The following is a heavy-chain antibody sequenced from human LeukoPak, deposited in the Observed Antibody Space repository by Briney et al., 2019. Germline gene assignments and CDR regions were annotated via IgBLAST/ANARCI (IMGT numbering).Heavy chain of an antibody. CDR2: ILLMLGVG. Sequence: SVKVSCKASGGTFSSYAISWVRQAPGQGLEWMGSILLMLGVGAYAQKFQGRATITAEASTSPAFMELTSLRPEDTAVYYCASFHTTMDNNWFDPPGQRTLVTVSS. CDR1: GGTFSSYA. J-gene: IGHJ5*02. CDR3: ASFHTTMDNNWFDP. V-gene: IGHV1-69*04. D-gene: IGHD5-18*01.